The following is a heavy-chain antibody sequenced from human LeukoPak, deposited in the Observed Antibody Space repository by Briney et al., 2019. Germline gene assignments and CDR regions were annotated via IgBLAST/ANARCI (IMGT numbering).Heavy chain of an antibody. CDR3: GRRHDDYDYFQH. V-gene: IGHV1-69*06. Sequence: SVTVTCKASGYTFTGYHMHWVRQAPGQGLEWMGGIITIFGTANYAQKFQGRVTITADKSPSTAYMELSSLRSEDTAVYYGGRRHDDYDYFQHWGQGTLVTVSS. D-gene: IGHD4-17*01. J-gene: IGHJ1*01. CDR2: IITIFGTA. CDR1: GYTFTGYH.